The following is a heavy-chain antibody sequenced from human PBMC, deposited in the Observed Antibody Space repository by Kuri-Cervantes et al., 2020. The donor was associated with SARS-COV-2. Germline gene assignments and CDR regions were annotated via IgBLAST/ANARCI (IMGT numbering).Heavy chain of an antibody. D-gene: IGHD6-19*01. J-gene: IGHJ4*02. V-gene: IGHV4-34*01. CDR3: ARLAPVAFLGAVDY. CDR1: GESFSGYY. CDR2: SKHSEDTY. Sequence: SETLSLTCAVYGESFSGYYWSWIRQSPGKGLEWIGESKHSEDTYNYKPSLKSRVTISLDTSKNQFSLKLSSVTAADTAVYHCARLAPVAFLGAVDYWGQGVLVTVSS.